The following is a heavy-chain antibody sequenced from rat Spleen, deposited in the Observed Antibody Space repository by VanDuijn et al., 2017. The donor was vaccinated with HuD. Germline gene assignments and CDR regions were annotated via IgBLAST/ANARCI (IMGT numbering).Heavy chain of an antibody. J-gene: IGHJ3*01. CDR3: TRTYGGYTSHWFAY. V-gene: IGHV2S8*01. D-gene: IGHD1-11*01. CDR1: GFSLTSNG. CDR2: ISTGGNT. Sequence: QVQLKESGPGLVQSSQTLSLICTVSGFSLTSNGVSWVRQPPGKGLEWIAAISTGGNTYYNAGLKSRLGISRDTSKSQVFLKMNSLQTEDTAIYFCTRTYGGYTSHWFAYWGQGTLVTVSS.